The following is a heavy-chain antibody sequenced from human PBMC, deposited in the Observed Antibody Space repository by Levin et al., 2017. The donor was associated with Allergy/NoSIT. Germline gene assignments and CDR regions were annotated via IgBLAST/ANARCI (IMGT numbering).Heavy chain of an antibody. CDR2: ISPSGSTV. J-gene: IGHJ4*02. Sequence: PGGSLRLSCAASGFTFSSYEMNWVRQAPGKGLEWISYISPSGSTVYYVDSVKGRFTISRDNAKNSLYLQMNTLRAEDTAVYYCAREWIHLSSGYFTDYWGQETLVTVAS. CDR3: AREWIHLSSGYFTDY. D-gene: IGHD3-22*01. V-gene: IGHV3-48*03. CDR1: GFTFSSYE.